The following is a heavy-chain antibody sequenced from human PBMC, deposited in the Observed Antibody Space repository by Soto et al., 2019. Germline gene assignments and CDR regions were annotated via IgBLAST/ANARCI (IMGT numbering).Heavy chain of an antibody. V-gene: IGHV1-3*01. CDR1: GYTFTSYA. CDR2: INAGNGNT. Sequence: ASVKVSCKASGYTFTSYAMHWVRQAPGQRLEWMGWINAGNGNTKYSQKFQGRVTITRDTSASTAYMELSSLRSEDTAVYYCARVHASGAGRTGVWFDPCGQGPLVTVSA. D-gene: IGHD6-6*01. CDR3: ARVHASGAGRTGVWFDP. J-gene: IGHJ5*02.